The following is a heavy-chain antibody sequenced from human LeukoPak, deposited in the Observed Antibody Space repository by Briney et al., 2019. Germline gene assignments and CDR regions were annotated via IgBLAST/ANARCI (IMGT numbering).Heavy chain of an antibody. V-gene: IGHV1-8*01. CDR2: MNPNSGNT. CDR1: GYTFTSYD. D-gene: IGHD6-19*01. CDR3: ARRDSIAVAVLGY. Sequence: ASVKVSCKASGYTFTSYDINWVRQATGQGLEWMGWMNPNSGNTGYAQKFQGRVTMTRNTSISTAYMELSSLRSEDTAVYYCARRDSIAVAVLGYWGQGTLVTVSS. J-gene: IGHJ4*02.